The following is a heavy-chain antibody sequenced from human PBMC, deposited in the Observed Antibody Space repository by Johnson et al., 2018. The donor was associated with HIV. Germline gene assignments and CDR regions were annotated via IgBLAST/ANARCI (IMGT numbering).Heavy chain of an antibody. J-gene: IGHJ3*02. CDR1: GFTFSSYA. D-gene: IGHD5-24*01. V-gene: IGHV3-74*01. Sequence: VQLVESGGGVVQPGRSLRLSCAASGFTFSSYAMHWVRQAPGKGLEWVSRINSDGSSTSYADSVKGRFTISRDNAKNTLYLQMNSLRAEDTAVYYCAKDRQATSTLGAFDIWGQGNMVIVSS. CDR3: AKDRQATSTLGAFDI. CDR2: INSDGSST.